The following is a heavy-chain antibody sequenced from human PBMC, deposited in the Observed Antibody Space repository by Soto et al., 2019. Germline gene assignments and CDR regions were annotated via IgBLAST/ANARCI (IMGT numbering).Heavy chain of an antibody. J-gene: IGHJ4*02. CDR2: ISPRNGDT. D-gene: IGHD5-12*01. CDR3: VRDKLTSGIDYFDS. V-gene: IGHV1-2*06. Sequence: QVQLVQSRAEVKKPGASVKVSCKTSGYIFTDYHVHWVRQAPGQGLEWMGRISPRNGDTHYAQKFQGRVTMTRDTSTSSVYMEINTLRSDDTAIFFWVRDKLTSGIDYFDSWGQGSLVTVSS. CDR1: GYIFTDYH.